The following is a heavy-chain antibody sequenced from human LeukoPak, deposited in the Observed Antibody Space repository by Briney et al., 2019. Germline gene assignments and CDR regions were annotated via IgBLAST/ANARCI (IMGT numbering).Heavy chain of an antibody. D-gene: IGHD3-22*01. V-gene: IGHV3-7*01. Sequence: GGCLGLSCAASGFTLSSYWMSWVRPAPGKGREWVAYISQDGSEKYYVDSMKGRFTISRDNAKNSLYLQMNSLRAEDTAVYYCARGNYYYDSTGYCPGCYYWGKGTLVTVSS. J-gene: IGHJ4*02. CDR1: GFTLSSYW. CDR3: ARGNYYYDSTGYCPGCYY. CDR2: ISQDGSEK.